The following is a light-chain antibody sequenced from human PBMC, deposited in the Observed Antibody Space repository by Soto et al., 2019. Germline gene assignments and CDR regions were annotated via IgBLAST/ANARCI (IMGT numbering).Light chain of an antibody. CDR3: SSPKV. CDR1: SSDVGGYNY. Sequence: SVLTQPRSASGSPGQSVTISCTGTSSDVGGYNYVSWYQQHPGKAPKLMIYEVSKRPSGVPDRFSGSKSGNTASLTVSGLQAEDEADYYCSSPKVFGTGTKVPAL. J-gene: IGLJ1*01. V-gene: IGLV2-8*01. CDR2: EVS.